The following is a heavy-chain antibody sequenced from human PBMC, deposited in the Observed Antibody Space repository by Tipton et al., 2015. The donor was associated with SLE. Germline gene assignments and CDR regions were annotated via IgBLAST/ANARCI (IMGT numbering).Heavy chain of an antibody. Sequence: TLSLTCDVNGGSFSGYYWSWIRQSPGKGLEWIGEVNHLGTISYNASLKSRVTISIDTSKSHFSLKLTSVTAADTAVYYCARHFREYQLAFDYWGQGNMVTVSS. CDR3: ARHFREYQLAFDY. CDR1: GGSFSGYY. J-gene: IGHJ4*02. V-gene: IGHV4-34*01. D-gene: IGHD2-2*01. CDR2: VNHLGTI.